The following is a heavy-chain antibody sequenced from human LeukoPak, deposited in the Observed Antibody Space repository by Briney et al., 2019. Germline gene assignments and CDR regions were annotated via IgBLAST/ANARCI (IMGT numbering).Heavy chain of an antibody. J-gene: IGHJ6*02. Sequence: GGSLRLSCAATGYRLKDYLRAWVRRPPGKGLEWASAINWNGGGTDYADTVKGRFTIFRDNAKNTLYLQLSSLRPEDTALYYCAKHLTATNTYIFFGLDVWGQGTSVTVSS. CDR2: INWNGGGT. D-gene: IGHD1-26*01. CDR3: AKHLTATNTYIFFGLDV. CDR1: GYRLKDYL. V-gene: IGHV3-9*01.